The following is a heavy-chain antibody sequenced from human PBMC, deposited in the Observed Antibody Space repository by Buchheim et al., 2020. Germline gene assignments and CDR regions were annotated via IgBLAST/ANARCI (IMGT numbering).Heavy chain of an antibody. CDR3: ARRLGGYYYYYGMDV. D-gene: IGHD2-15*01. V-gene: IGHV5-10-1*03. CDR1: GYSFTSYF. CDR2: IDPSDSYT. Sequence: EVQLVQSGAEVKKPGESLRISCKGSGYSFTSYFISWVRQMPGKGLEWMGKIDPSDSYTIYSPSFQGHVTISVDTSISTAYLQWSSLKASDTAMYYCARRLGGYYYYYGMDVWGQGTT. J-gene: IGHJ6*02.